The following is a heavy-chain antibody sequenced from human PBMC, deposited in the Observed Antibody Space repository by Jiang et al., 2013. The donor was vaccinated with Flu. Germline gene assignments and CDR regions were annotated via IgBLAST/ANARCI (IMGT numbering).Heavy chain of an antibody. CDR3: ARSREITMVRGVKSPYYYYGMDV. V-gene: IGHV7-4-1*02. CDR1: GYTFTSYA. CDR2: INTNTGNP. Sequence: QSGSELKKPGASVKVSCKASGYTFTSYAMNWVRQAPGQGLEWMGWINTNTGNPTYAQGFTGRFVFSLDTSVSTAYLQISSLKAEDTAVYYCARSREITMVRGVKSPYYYYGMDVWGQGTTVTVSS. D-gene: IGHD3-10*01. J-gene: IGHJ6*02.